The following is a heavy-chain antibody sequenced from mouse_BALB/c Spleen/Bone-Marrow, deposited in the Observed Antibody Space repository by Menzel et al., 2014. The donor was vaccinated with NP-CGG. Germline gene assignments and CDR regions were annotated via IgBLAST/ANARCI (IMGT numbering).Heavy chain of an antibody. J-gene: IGHJ3*01. CDR1: GYTFTSYI. D-gene: IGHD2-14*01. CDR3: ARLGPYYRYDVAY. V-gene: IGHV1-14*01. CDR2: INPYNDYT. Sequence: EVQRVESGPELVKPGASVKMSCKASGYTFTSYIIHWVKQKPGQGLDWIGYINPYNDYTKYNEKFKGKATLTSDGSSSTAYMELSSLTSEDSAVYYCARLGPYYRYDVAYWGQGTLVTVSA.